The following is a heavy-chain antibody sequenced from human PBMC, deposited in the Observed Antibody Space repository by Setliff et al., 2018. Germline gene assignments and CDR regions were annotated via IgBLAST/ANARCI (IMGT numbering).Heavy chain of an antibody. CDR3: ARERVGRYYYYHMDV. J-gene: IGHJ6*03. D-gene: IGHD1-26*01. Sequence: HPGGSLRLSCAASGFTFDDYAMHWVRQAPGKGLEWVSGISWNSGSIGYVDSVKGRFIISRDNAKNSLYLQMNSLRDEDTAVYYCARERVGRYYYYHMDVWGKGTTVTVSS. V-gene: IGHV3-9*01. CDR1: GFTFDDYA. CDR2: ISWNSGSI.